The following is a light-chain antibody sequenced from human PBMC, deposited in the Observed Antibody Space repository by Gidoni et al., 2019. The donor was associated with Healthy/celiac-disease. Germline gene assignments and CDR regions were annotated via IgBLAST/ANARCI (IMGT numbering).Light chain of an antibody. V-gene: IGKV3-11*01. J-gene: IGKJ4*01. CDR2: DAS. CDR3: QQRSNWSFT. CDR1: QSASNY. Sequence: EIVLTQSPATLSLSPWERATLPCRASQSASNYLAWYQQKPGQAPRLLIYDASNRATGIPARFSGSGSGTDFTLNISSLEAEDVAVYYCQQRSNWSFTFGGGTKVEIK.